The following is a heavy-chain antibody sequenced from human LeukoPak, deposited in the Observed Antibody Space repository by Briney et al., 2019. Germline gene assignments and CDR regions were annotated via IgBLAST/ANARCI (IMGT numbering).Heavy chain of an antibody. D-gene: IGHD3-22*01. Sequence: GASVKVSCKASGGTFSSYAISWARQAPGQGLEWMGRIIPILGIANYAQKFQGRVTITADKSTSTAYMELSSLRSEDTAVYYCARGLHYDSSGPLDYWGQGTLVTVSS. J-gene: IGHJ4*02. CDR2: IIPILGIA. V-gene: IGHV1-69*04. CDR3: ARGLHYDSSGPLDY. CDR1: GGTFSSYA.